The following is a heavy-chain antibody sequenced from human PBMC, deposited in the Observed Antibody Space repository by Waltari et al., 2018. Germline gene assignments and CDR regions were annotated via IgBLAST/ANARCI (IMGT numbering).Heavy chain of an antibody. V-gene: IGHV3-9*03. CDR2: ISWNSGSI. D-gene: IGHD6-19*01. Sequence: EVQLVKSGGGLVQPGWSLRLSCAASGFTFDDYAMHWVRQAPGKGLEWVSGISWNSGSIDYADSVKGRFTISRDNAKSSLYLQMNSLRPEDMALYYCARGSGGIEAFDIWGQGTMVTVSS. CDR1: GFTFDDYA. J-gene: IGHJ3*02. CDR3: ARGSGGIEAFDI.